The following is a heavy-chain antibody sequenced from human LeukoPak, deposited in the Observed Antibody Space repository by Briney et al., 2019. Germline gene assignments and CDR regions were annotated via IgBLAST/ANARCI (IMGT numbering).Heavy chain of an antibody. CDR1: GFTFSRYS. CDR3: AKDRRHSDASGYYSHDGFDI. CDR2: ISSSSSYI. V-gene: IGHV3-21*01. J-gene: IGHJ3*02. Sequence: GGSLRLSCAASGFTFSRYSLNWVRQAPGKGLEWVSSISSSSSYIYYADSVKGRFTISRDNAKNSLYLQMNSLRAEDTAVYYCAKDRRHSDASGYYSHDGFDIWGQGTMVSVSS. D-gene: IGHD3-22*01.